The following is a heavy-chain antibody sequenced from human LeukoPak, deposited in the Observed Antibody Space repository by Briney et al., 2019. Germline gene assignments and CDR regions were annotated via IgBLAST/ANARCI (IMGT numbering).Heavy chain of an antibody. V-gene: IGHV4-39*01. CDR1: GGSISSSGYY. D-gene: IGHD1-26*01. CDR3: ARHEYSGSYYGLSWFDP. CDR2: IYYSGSI. Sequence: SETLSLTCTVSGGSISSSGYYWGWIRQPPGKGLEWIASIYYSGSIYYNPSLKSRVTISVDTSKNQLSLRLSSLTAADTAVYYCARHEYSGSYYGLSWFDPWGQGTLVTVSS. J-gene: IGHJ5*02.